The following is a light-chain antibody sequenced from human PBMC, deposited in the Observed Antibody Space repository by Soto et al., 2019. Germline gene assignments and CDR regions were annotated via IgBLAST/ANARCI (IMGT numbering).Light chain of an antibody. CDR3: QSFDTSLSGFVV. V-gene: IGLV1-40*01. CDR2: DNN. CDR1: SSNIGAGYD. Sequence: LTQPPSMSGAPGQRVTISCTGSSSNIGAGYDVHWYQQHPGTAPKLLIFDNNNRPSGVPDRFSGSKSDTSASLAITGLQAEDEADYYCQSFDTSLSGFVVFGGGTKLTVL. J-gene: IGLJ2*01.